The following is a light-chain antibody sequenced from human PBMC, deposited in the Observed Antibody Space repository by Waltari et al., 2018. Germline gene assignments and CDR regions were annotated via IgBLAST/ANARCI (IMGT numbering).Light chain of an antibody. Sequence: EIVFTQSPGRLSSSPGQRVTLSCRASQSVSRALAWYQQKPGQAPRRLIFGASNRATGIPDRFSGSGSETDFSLTISRLEPEDFAVYYCQHYVRLPATFGRGTKVEIK. CDR2: GAS. V-gene: IGKV3-20*01. CDR3: QHYVRLPAT. J-gene: IGKJ1*01. CDR1: QSVSRA.